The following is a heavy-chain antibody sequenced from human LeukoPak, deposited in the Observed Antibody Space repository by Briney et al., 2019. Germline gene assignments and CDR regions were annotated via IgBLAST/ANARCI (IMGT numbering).Heavy chain of an antibody. J-gene: IGHJ4*02. D-gene: IGHD6-13*01. CDR1: GYSISGGYY. V-gene: IGHV4-38-2*02. CDR3: ARPNGAAAAGTIVHY. CDR2: IFYSGST. Sequence: PSETLSLTCTVSGYSISGGYYWGWIRQPPGKGLEWIGSIFYSGSTYYNPSLKSRVTISVDTSKNQFSLKLTSVTAADTAVYYCARPNGAAAAGTIVHYWGQGTLVTVSS.